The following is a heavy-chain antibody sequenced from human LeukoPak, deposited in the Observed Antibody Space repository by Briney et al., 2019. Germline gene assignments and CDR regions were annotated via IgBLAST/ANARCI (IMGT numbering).Heavy chain of an antibody. CDR2: IKSKTDGGTT. V-gene: IGHV3-15*01. Sequence: KPGGSLRLSCAASGFTFSNAWMSWVRQAPGKGLEWVGRIKSKTDGGTTDYAAPVKGRFTISRDDSKNTLYLQMNSLKTEDTAVYYCTTARITMVRGGKRDYWGQGTLVTVSS. D-gene: IGHD3-10*01. J-gene: IGHJ4*02. CDR3: TTARITMVRGGKRDY. CDR1: GFTFSNAW.